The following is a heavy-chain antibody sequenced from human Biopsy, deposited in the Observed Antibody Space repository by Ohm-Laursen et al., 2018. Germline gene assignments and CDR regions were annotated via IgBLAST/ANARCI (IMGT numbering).Heavy chain of an antibody. V-gene: IGHV3-30*18. CDR3: AKQEGVAYGDIDY. J-gene: IGHJ4*02. CDR2: ISYDGSYK. D-gene: IGHD3-10*01. Sequence: SLRLFCTASGFTLTDSGMHWVCQAPGKGLEWVALISYDGSYKNYGDSVKGRFTISRDNSKNTLYLQMNSLIPEDTAVYYCAKQEGVAYGDIDYWGQGTLVTVSS. CDR1: GFTLTDSG.